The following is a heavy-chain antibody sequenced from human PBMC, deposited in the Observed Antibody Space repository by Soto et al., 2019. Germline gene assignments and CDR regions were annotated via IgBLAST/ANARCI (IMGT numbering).Heavy chain of an antibody. J-gene: IGHJ4*02. D-gene: IGHD3-3*01. V-gene: IGHV4-34*01. CDR3: ARGRKYYDFWSGYSHPRYYFNY. CDR2: INHTGRT. Sequence: PWGTLSLTCTVSGCSISGYCWSWIRQPPGKGLEWVGAINHTGRTNYNPSLKRGVTISVDTSKSHFSLKLSSVTAADTAVYYCARGRKYYDFWSGYSHPRYYFNYWGQGTLVTVSS. CDR1: GCSISGYC.